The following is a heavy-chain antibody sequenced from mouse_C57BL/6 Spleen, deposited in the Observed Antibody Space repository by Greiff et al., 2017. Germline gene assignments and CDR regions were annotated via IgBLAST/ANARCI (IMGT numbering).Heavy chain of an antibody. D-gene: IGHD2-2*01. V-gene: IGHV1-69*01. CDR1: GYTFTSYW. Sequence: QVQLQQPGAELVMPGASVKLSCKASGYTFTSYWMHWVKQRPGQGLEWIGEIDPSDSYTNYNQKFKGKSTLTVDKSSSTAYMQLSSLTSEDSAVYYCARNYGYEYYAMDYWGQGTSVTVSS. J-gene: IGHJ4*01. CDR2: IDPSDSYT. CDR3: ARNYGYEYYAMDY.